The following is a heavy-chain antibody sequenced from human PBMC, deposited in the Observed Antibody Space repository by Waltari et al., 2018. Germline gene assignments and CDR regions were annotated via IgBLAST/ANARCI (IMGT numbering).Heavy chain of an antibody. D-gene: IGHD3-10*01. Sequence: VQLQESGPGLVNTSETLFVTCTVSGGTLSSYYWSWIRPPAGKGLEWVGRIYTSGSTNYNPSLKSRVTMSVDTSKNQFSLKLSSVTAADTAVYYCAKTVRGAIDIWGQGTMVTVSS. CDR1: GGTLSSYY. CDR3: AKTVRGAIDI. V-gene: IGHV4-4*07. J-gene: IGHJ3*02. CDR2: IYTSGST.